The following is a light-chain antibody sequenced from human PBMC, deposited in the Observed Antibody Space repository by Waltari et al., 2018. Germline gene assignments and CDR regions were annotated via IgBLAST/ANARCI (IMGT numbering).Light chain of an antibody. Sequence: DVVMTQSPLSLPVTLGQPASISCRSSQSLVHSGGDTYWIWFQQRPGQSPRRLIYKVSNRDSGVPVRFSGSGSGTDFTLKISRVEAEDVAVYYCMQATHWPGTFGQGTKVEIK. V-gene: IGKV2-30*02. CDR2: KVS. CDR3: MQATHWPGT. J-gene: IGKJ1*01. CDR1: QSLVHSGGDTY.